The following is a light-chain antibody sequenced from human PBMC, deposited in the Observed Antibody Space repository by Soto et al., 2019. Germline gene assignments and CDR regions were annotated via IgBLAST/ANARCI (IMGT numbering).Light chain of an antibody. V-gene: IGKV3-20*01. CDR2: GGS. CDR3: QAWT. CDR1: QSVSSNY. J-gene: IGKJ1*01. Sequence: EIVLTQSPGTLSLSPVERATLSCRASQSVSSNYLAWYQQKPGQAPRLLIYGGSSRATGIPDRFSGSGSGTDFTLTISRLEPEDFALYYCQAWTFGQGTKVDIK.